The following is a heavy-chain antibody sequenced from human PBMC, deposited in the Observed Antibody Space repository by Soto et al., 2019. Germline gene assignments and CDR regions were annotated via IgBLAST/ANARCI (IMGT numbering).Heavy chain of an antibody. CDR3: ARDWAAASPSDH. V-gene: IGHV1-18*01. CDR2: ISAYNGNT. J-gene: IGHJ4*02. D-gene: IGHD6-13*01. CDR1: GYTFTSYG. Sequence: QVQLVQSGAEVKKPGASVKVSCKASGYTFTSYGISWVRQAPGQGLEWMGWISAYNGNTNYAQKLQCRVTMTTDTCSSTAYMELRSVTPHATPAYYSARDWAAASPSDHWRQGTLATVAS.